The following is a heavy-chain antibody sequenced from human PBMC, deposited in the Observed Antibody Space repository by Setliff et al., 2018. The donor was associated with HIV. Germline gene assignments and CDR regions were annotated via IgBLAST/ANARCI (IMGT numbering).Heavy chain of an antibody. Sequence: ASVKVSCKTSGYHFDSYGISWVRQATGQGLEWMGWISAYIGDTKYAQRFQGRVTMTTDPSTTTAYMELRSLKSEDTAVYYCARAVGGSNCFDYSDYQDFWGQGTLVTVSS. CDR1: GYHFDSYG. V-gene: IGHV1-18*01. J-gene: IGHJ4*01. D-gene: IGHD4-4*01. CDR3: ARAVGGSNCFDYSDYQDF. CDR2: ISAYIGDT.